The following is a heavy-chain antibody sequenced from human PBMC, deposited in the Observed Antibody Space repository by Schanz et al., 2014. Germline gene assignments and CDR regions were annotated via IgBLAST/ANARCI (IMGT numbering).Heavy chain of an antibody. J-gene: IGHJ3*02. Sequence: EVQLVESGGGLVKPGGSLRLSCAASGFTFSSHWMHWVRQDPGKGLVWVARINSVGSNTDYADSVKGRFTISRDNSKNTLNLQMNSLRAEDTAVYDSAKGRFGELSAFDIWGQGTMVTVSA. CDR2: INSVGSNT. CDR3: AKGRFGELSAFDI. CDR1: GFTFSSHW. D-gene: IGHD3-10*01. V-gene: IGHV3-74*02.